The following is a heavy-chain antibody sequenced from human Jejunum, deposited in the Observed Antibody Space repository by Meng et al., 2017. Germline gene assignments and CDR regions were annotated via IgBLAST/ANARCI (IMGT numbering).Heavy chain of an antibody. CDR1: GFTFEDYA. CDR3: AKDITRFLGNSHVSPATAFDI. V-gene: IGHV3-9*01. D-gene: IGHD2/OR15-2a*01. J-gene: IGHJ3*02. Sequence: SLKISCAVSGFTFEDYAMHWVRQGPGKGLECVPCISWNRGSMAYADSVKGRFTVSRDNAKNSLYLQMNSLRVEDTAQYYCAKDITRFLGNSHVSPATAFDIWGQGTMVTVSS. CDR2: ISWNRGSM.